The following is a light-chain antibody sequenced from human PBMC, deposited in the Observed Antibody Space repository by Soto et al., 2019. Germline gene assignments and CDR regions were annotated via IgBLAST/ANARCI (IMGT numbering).Light chain of an antibody. CDR1: QSVSNK. CDR2: GAS. CDR3: HQYDNWPYT. J-gene: IGKJ2*01. V-gene: IGKV3-15*01. Sequence: EIVMTQSPATLSVSPGERATLSCRASQSVSNKLVWYQQRPGQALRLLIYGASTRATGIPARFGGSGSGTEFTLTISSLQSEDFAVYYCHQYDNWPYTFGQGAKLEIK.